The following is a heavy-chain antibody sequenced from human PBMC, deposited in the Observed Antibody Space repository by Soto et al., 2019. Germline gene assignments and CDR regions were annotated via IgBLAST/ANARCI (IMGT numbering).Heavy chain of an antibody. Sequence: QITLKESGPTLVKPTQTLTLTCTFSGFSLSTSGVGVGWIRQPPGKALEWLALIYWDDDKRYSPSLRSRLTISKDTSKNQVVLTMTRMDPVDTATYHCIQSRCGGDCLKSYASHYYYGMDVWGQGTTVTVSS. CDR3: IQSRCGGDCLKSYASHYYYGMDV. D-gene: IGHD2-21*02. CDR2: IYWDDDK. CDR1: GFSLSTSGVG. J-gene: IGHJ6*02. V-gene: IGHV2-5*02.